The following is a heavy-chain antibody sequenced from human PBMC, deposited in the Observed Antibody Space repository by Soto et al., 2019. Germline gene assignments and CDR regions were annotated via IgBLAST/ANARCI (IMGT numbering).Heavy chain of an antibody. V-gene: IGHV3-74*01. D-gene: IGHD1-7*01. CDR2: INNDGSNT. Sequence: EVQLVESGGGLVQPGGSLRLSCAASGFTFSTYWMHWVRQPPGKGLVWVSRINNDGSNTAYADSVKGRFTISRDNAKSTLYLQMNSLRAEDTAVYYCARDPLIGTTDYGLDVWGQGTTVSVS. J-gene: IGHJ6*02. CDR1: GFTFSTYW. CDR3: ARDPLIGTTDYGLDV.